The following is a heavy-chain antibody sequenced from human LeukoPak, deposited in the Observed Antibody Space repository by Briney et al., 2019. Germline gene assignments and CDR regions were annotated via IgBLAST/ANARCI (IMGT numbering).Heavy chain of an antibody. D-gene: IGHD1-1*01. CDR2: ISASGAAT. CDR3: ANSELEPYDAFDI. J-gene: IGHJ3*02. V-gene: IGHV3-23*01. CDR1: ECTFRKSA. Sequence: GGLVQPGGSLRLSCAASECTFRKSAMRWVRRVPGRGLEWVSSISASGAATNNADSVKGRITISRDTSKDTLYLEMNSLRAEDTAVYYCANSELEPYDAFDIWGQGTMVTVSS.